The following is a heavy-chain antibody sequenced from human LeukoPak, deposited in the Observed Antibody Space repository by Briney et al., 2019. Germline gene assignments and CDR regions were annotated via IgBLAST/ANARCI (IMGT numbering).Heavy chain of an antibody. V-gene: IGHV4-4*07. CDR2: IFTSGIA. J-gene: IGHJ6*03. Sequence: SETLSLTCTVSGGSIGIYYWNWIRQPAGKGLEWIGRIFTSGIANYNPSLKSRVTMSVDTSKNQFSLNLSSVSAADTAVYYCAREISGTYYNPLGYMDVWGKGTTVTVSS. D-gene: IGHD3-10*01. CDR1: GGSIGIYY. CDR3: AREISGTYYNPLGYMDV.